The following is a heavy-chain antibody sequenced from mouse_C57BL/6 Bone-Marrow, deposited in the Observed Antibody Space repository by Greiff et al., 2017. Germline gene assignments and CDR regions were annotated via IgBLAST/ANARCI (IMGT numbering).Heavy chain of an antibody. J-gene: IGHJ2*01. Sequence: EVQLQQSGTVLARPGASVKMSCKTSGYTFTSYWMHWVKQRPGQGLEWIGAIYPGNSDTSYNQKFKGKAKLTAVTSASTAYMELSSLTNEDSAVYYCTNLYYDYDGGYYFDYWGQGTTLTVSS. D-gene: IGHD2-4*01. CDR2: IYPGNSDT. V-gene: IGHV1-5*01. CDR1: GYTFTSYW. CDR3: TNLYYDYDGGYYFDY.